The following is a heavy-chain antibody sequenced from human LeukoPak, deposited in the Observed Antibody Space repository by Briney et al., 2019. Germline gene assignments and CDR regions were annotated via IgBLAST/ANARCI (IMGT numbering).Heavy chain of an antibody. V-gene: IGHV1-46*01. D-gene: IGHD1-26*01. CDR2: INPSGGST. J-gene: IGHJ4*02. CDR3: ARGERSGSFDY. Sequence: ASVKVSCKASGYTFTSYYIHWVRQAPGQGLEWMGVINPSGGSTSYAQKFQGRVTMTSDTSTSTVYMDLSSLRSEDTAVYYCARGERSGSFDYWGQGTLVTVSS. CDR1: GYTFTSYY.